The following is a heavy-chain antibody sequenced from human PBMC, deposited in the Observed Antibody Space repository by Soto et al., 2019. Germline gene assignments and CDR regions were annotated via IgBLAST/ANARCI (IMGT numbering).Heavy chain of an antibody. D-gene: IGHD3-22*01. CDR1: GGTFSSYA. CDR3: TSNYYYDSSGYYYFDY. Sequence: QVQLVQSGAEVKKPGSSVKVSCKASGGTFSSYAMSWVRQAPGQGLEWMGGIIPIFGTANYAQKFQGRVTITADESTSTAYMELSSLRSEDTAVYYCTSNYYYDSSGYYYFDYWGQGTLVTVSS. V-gene: IGHV1-69*01. CDR2: IIPIFGTA. J-gene: IGHJ4*02.